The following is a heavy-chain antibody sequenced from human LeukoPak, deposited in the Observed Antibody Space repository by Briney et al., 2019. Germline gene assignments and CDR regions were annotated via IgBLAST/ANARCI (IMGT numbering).Heavy chain of an antibody. V-gene: IGHV4-31*03. CDR1: GDSISSGGYY. Sequence: SQTLSLTCTVSGDSISSGGYYWSWIRQHPGKGPEWIGYIYYSGSTYYNPSLKSRVTISVDTSKNQFSLKLSSVTAADTAVYYCARDIVHKWFDPWGQGTLVTVSS. CDR2: IYYSGST. D-gene: IGHD2-8*01. CDR3: ARDIVHKWFDP. J-gene: IGHJ5*02.